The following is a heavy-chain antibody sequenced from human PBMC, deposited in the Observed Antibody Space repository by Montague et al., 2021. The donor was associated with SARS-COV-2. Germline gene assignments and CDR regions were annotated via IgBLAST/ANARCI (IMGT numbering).Heavy chain of an antibody. CDR3: ARLGDGVVPSPMLGVGPYYWDCSVDV. V-gene: IGHV4-34*01. Sequence: SETLSLTCAVHGGSFSTYSWYWICQPPGKGLEWIGEIHHGGSTNYNPSLKSRVTISADTSKNQFSLKLTSVAAADTAAYYCARLGDGVVPSPMLGVGPYYWDCSVDVGGRGTRVTASS. J-gene: IGHJ6*03. D-gene: IGHD2-2*01. CDR1: GGSFSTYS. CDR2: IHHGGST.